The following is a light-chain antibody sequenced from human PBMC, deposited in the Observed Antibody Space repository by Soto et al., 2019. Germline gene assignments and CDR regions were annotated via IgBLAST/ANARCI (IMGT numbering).Light chain of an antibody. CDR3: QQYNTWHST. V-gene: IGKV3-15*01. J-gene: IGKJ1*01. CDR2: NVV. Sequence: EIIMTQFPATLSVFPGERATLSCRASQSIGNNLVWYQQRPSQAPRLVIHNVVTRSTGTPARFSGGGSVTEFTLTISSLQSEDTAVYYCQQYNTWHSTFGQGTKVEI. CDR1: QSIGNN.